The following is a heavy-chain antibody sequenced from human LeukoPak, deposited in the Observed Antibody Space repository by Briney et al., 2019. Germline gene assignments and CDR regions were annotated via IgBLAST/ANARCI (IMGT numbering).Heavy chain of an antibody. D-gene: IGHD3-10*01. V-gene: IGHV7-4-1*02. J-gene: IGHJ4*02. CDR2: INTNTGNP. CDR3: ARLLYYGSGSYYNHFDY. CDR1: GYTFTSYA. Sequence: ASVKVSCKASGYTFTSYAMNWVRQAPGQGLEWMGWINTNTGNPTYAQGFTGRFVFSLDTSVSTAYLQISSLKAEDTAVYYCARLLYYGSGSYYNHFDYWGQGTLVTVSS.